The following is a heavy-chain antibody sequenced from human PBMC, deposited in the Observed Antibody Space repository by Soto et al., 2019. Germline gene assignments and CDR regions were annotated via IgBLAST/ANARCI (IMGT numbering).Heavy chain of an antibody. CDR2: IYYSGST. V-gene: IGHV4-39*01. J-gene: IGHJ6*03. CDR3: ARHCSSTKGYYYYMDV. CDR1: DGYIISSSCY. D-gene: IGHD2-2*01. Sequence: TMCLPWSVADGYIISSSCYRGWISKPPGKGLEWIGSIYYSGSTYYNPSLKSRVTISVDTSKNQFSLKLSSVTAADTAVYYCARHCSSTKGYYYYMDVWGKGTTVTVSS.